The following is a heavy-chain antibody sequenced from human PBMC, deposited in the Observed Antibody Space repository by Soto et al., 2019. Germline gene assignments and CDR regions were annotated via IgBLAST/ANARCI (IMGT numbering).Heavy chain of an antibody. Sequence: QVQLVESGGSLVKPGGSLRLSCAASGFTFSDYYMSWIRQAPGKGLEWISHISSSSDYTNYADSVKGRFTISRDNAKNSLYLQMNSLRAEDTAVYYCAREDYYDGCGYYSYWGQGTLVSVSS. D-gene: IGHD3-22*01. CDR3: AREDYYDGCGYYSY. CDR2: ISSSSDYT. CDR1: GFTFSDYY. J-gene: IGHJ4*02. V-gene: IGHV3-11*05.